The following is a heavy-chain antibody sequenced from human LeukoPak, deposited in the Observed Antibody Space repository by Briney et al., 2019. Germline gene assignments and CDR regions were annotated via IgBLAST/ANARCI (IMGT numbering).Heavy chain of an antibody. D-gene: IGHD2-15*01. V-gene: IGHV1-18*01. Sequence: ASVEVSCKASGYTFTSYGISWVRQAPGQGLEWMGWISAYNGNTNYAQKLQGRVTMTTDTSTSTAYMELRSLRSDDTAVYYCARVVGDCSGGSCSGSFFDYWGQGTLVTVSS. J-gene: IGHJ4*02. CDR2: ISAYNGNT. CDR1: GYTFTSYG. CDR3: ARVVGDCSGGSCSGSFFDY.